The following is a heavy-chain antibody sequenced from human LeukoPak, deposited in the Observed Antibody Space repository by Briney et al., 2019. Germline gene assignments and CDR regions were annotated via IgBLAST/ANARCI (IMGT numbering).Heavy chain of an antibody. V-gene: IGHV3-23*01. CDR1: GFTFYNYA. Sequence: GGSLRLPCAASGFTFYNYAMSWVRQAPGKGLEWVAAISYSSTYTYYAASVKDRFTISRDNCRNTLYLQMDSLRAEDTGTYYCAKVPFSDYGSGRPPFMDVWGQGTTVAVS. CDR3: AKVPFSDYGSGRPPFMDV. J-gene: IGHJ6*02. CDR2: ISYSSTYT. D-gene: IGHD3-10*01.